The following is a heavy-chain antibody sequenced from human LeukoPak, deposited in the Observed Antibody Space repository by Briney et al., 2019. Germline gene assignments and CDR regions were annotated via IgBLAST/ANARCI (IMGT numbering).Heavy chain of an antibody. Sequence: ASVKVSCKASGGTFSSYAISWVRQAPGQGLEWMGGIIPIFGTANYAQKFQGRVTITADESTSTAYMELSSLRSEDTSVYYCAIGVVVFTMIHPFDDWGQGTLVTVSS. CDR3: AIGVVVFTMIHPFDD. J-gene: IGHJ4*02. V-gene: IGHV1-69*13. CDR2: IIPIFGTA. D-gene: IGHD3-22*01. CDR1: GGTFSSYA.